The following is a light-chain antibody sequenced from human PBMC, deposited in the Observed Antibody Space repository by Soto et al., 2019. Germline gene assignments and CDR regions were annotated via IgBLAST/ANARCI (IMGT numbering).Light chain of an antibody. CDR3: QQYRVWVVT. V-gene: IGKV3-15*01. J-gene: IGKJ1*01. CDR2: GAS. Sequence: EIVMTQSPFTLSVSPGERATLSCRASQSVSSNLAWYQQRPGQAPRLLIYGASSRATGIPARFSGRGSGTEFTLTISSLQSEDFAVYYCQQYRVWVVTFGQGTKVAIK. CDR1: QSVSSN.